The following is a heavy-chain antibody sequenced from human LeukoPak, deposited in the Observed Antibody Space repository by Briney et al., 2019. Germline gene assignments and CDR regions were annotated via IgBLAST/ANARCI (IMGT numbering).Heavy chain of an antibody. CDR1: GFTFMNYW. V-gene: IGHV3-74*01. CDR3: VREMPRDYGGLDY. CDR2: MNSDGSGI. Sequence: GGSLSLSCAASGFTFMNYWMHWVRQVPGKGLEPVSRMNSDGSGITYADAVKGRFTISRDNAKNTVYLQMNSLRVEDTAVYYCVREMPRDYGGLDYWGQGTLVTVSS. D-gene: IGHD4/OR15-4a*01. J-gene: IGHJ4*02.